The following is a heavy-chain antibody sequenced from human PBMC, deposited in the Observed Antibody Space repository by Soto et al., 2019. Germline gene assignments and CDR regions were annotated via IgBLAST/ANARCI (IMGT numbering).Heavy chain of an antibody. Sequence: SQTLSLTCVISGDSVSSNSAAWNWIRQSPSRGLEWLGRTYYRSKWYNDYSVFVKSRIIINPDTSKNQFSLQLKSVTPEDTAVNYCARDNSEQGYYFDYWGQGTLVTVSS. V-gene: IGHV6-1*01. CDR2: TYYRSKWYN. CDR3: ARDNSEQGYYFDY. D-gene: IGHD1-26*01. J-gene: IGHJ4*02. CDR1: GDSVSSNSAA.